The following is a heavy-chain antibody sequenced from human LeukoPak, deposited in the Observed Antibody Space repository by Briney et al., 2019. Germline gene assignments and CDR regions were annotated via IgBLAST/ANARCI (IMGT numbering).Heavy chain of an antibody. CDR1: GGSISISNYY. D-gene: IGHD4-23*01. CDR2: IYYTET. Sequence: SETLSLTCTVSGGSISISNYYWSWIRQSPGKGLEWIGYIYYTETSYNPSLKSRVTISADTSKNQFSLKLYSVTAADTAVYYCARLKGYSGLDYWGQGTLVTVSS. V-gene: IGHV4-61*01. J-gene: IGHJ4*02. CDR3: ARLKGYSGLDY.